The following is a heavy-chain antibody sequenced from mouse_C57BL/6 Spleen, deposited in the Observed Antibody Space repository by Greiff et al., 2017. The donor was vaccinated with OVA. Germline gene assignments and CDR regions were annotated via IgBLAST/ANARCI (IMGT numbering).Heavy chain of an antibody. CDR1: GYTFTSYT. J-gene: IGHJ4*01. Sequence: VQLQQSGAELARPGASVKMSCKASGYTFTSYTMHWVKQRPGQGLEWIGYINPSSGYTKSNQKFKDKATLTADKSSSTAYMQLSSLTSEDSAVYYCASTPFTTSYAMDYWGQGTSVTVSS. V-gene: IGHV1-4*01. CDR2: INPSSGYT. CDR3: ASTPFTTSYAMDY. D-gene: IGHD1-1*01.